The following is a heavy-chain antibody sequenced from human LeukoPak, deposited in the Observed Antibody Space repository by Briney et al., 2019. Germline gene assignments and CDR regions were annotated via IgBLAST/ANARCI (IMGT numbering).Heavy chain of an antibody. J-gene: IGHJ5*02. CDR1: GFTFDDYA. Sequence: PGRSLRLSCAASGFTFDDYAMHWVRQAPGRGLERVSGISWNSGSIGYADSVKGRLTISRDNAKNSLYLQMNSLRAEDTALYYCAKDRGYSYGYGWFDPWGQGTLVTVSS. V-gene: IGHV3-9*01. D-gene: IGHD5-18*01. CDR2: ISWNSGSI. CDR3: AKDRGYSYGYGWFDP.